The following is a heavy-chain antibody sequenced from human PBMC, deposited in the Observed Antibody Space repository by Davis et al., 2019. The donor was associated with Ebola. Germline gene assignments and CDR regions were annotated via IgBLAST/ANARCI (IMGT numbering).Heavy chain of an antibody. D-gene: IGHD6-13*01. CDR3: ARLAAADEGLDY. V-gene: IGHV4-59*01. CDR1: GGTFSDYY. J-gene: IGHJ4*02. CDR2: IYYSGST. Sequence: SETLSLTCAVYGGTFSDYYWSWIRQPPGKGLEWIGYIYYSGSTNYNPSLKSRVTISVDTSKNQFSLKLSSVTAADTAVYYCARLAAADEGLDYWGQGTLVTVSS.